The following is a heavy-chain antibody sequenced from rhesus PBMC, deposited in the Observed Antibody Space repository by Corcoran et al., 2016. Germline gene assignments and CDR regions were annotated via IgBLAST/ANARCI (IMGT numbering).Heavy chain of an antibody. Sequence: QVQLQESGPGVVKPSETLSLTCAVSGGSISDSYRWTWIRQPPGKGLEWIGYIYGRSTSTTYHPSLTRRVAISKATSKNQFSLKLNSVTAADTAVYYCARDHYTGNWNFDYWGQGVLVTVSS. CDR2: IYGRSTST. D-gene: IGHD6-25*01. CDR1: GGSISDSYR. J-gene: IGHJ4*01. V-gene: IGHV4S10*01. CDR3: ARDHYTGNWNFDY.